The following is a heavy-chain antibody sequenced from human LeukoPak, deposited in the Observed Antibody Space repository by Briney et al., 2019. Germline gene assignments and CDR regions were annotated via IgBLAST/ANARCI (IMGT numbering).Heavy chain of an antibody. J-gene: IGHJ4*02. Sequence: PSETLSLTCTVSGGSISSYHCSWIRQPAGKGLEWIGHIYTSGSTNYNPSLKSRVTMSVDTSKNQFSLKLSSVTAADTAVYYCARVGDYALKDWGQGTLVTVSS. CDR3: ARVGDYALKD. D-gene: IGHD3-16*01. CDR2: IYTSGST. V-gene: IGHV4-4*07. CDR1: GGSISSYH.